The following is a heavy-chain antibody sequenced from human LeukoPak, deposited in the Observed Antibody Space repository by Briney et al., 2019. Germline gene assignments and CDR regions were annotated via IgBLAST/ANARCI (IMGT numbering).Heavy chain of an antibody. J-gene: IGHJ4*02. D-gene: IGHD6-13*01. Sequence: GGSLRLSCAASGFTFSSYSMTWVRQAPGKGLEWVSSFTSRSRSIYYADSVKGRFTISRDNAKQSLYLQMNSLRVEDTAIYYCARENSGIEATAIIDYWGQGTLVTVSS. CDR1: GFTFSSYS. V-gene: IGHV3-21*01. CDR3: ARENSGIEATAIIDY. CDR2: FTSRSRSI.